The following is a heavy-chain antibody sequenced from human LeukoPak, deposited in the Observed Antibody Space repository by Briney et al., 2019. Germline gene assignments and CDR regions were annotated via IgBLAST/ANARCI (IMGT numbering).Heavy chain of an antibody. CDR2: IYYSGST. J-gene: IGHJ4*02. D-gene: IGHD6-13*01. Sequence: SETLSLTCTVSGGSISSYYWSWIRQPPGKGLEWIGYIYYSGSTNYNPSLKSRVTISVDTSKNQFSLKLSSVTAADTAVYYCARYSADDYFDYWGQGTLVTVSS. CDR1: GGSISSYY. V-gene: IGHV4-59*08. CDR3: ARYSADDYFDY.